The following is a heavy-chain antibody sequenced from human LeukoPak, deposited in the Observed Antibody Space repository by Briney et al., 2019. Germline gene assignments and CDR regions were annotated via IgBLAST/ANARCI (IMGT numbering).Heavy chain of an antibody. CDR3: AREYCSGGSCYAEFDY. CDR2: INHSGST. CDR1: GGSINSGNYY. Sequence: PSQTLSLTCTVSGGSINSGNYYWSWIRQPPGKGLEWIGEINHSGSTNYNPSLKSRVTISVDTSKNQFSLKLSSVTAADTAVYYCAREYCSGGSCYAEFDYWGQGTLVTVSS. V-gene: IGHV4-39*07. J-gene: IGHJ4*02. D-gene: IGHD2-15*01.